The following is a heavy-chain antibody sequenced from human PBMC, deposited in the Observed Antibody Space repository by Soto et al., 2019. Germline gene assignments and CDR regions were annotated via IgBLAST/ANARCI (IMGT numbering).Heavy chain of an antibody. D-gene: IGHD3-3*01. CDR1: GFTFSSYA. CDR2: ISYDGSNK. V-gene: IGHV3-30-3*01. CDR3: ARAPGGVLRFLEWSGAHYGMDV. J-gene: IGHJ6*02. Sequence: PGGSLRLSCAASGFTFSSYAMHWVRQAPGKGLEWVAVISYDGSNKYYADSAKGRFTISRDNSKNTLYLQMNSLRAEDTAVYYCARAPGGVLRFLEWSGAHYGMDVWGQGTTVTVS.